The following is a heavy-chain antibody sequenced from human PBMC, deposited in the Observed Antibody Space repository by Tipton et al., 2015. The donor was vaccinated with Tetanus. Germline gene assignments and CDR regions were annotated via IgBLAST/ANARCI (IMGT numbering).Heavy chain of an antibody. D-gene: IGHD3-22*01. Sequence: QMQLVQSGAEVKKPGASVKGSCKASGYTFTGYYIYWVRQAPGQGLEWMGWIDPNRGGTVYAQKFQGRVTMTRDTSISTAYMELRSLRSDDTAVYYCARDRGDYIYYGMDVWGPGTTVTVS. CDR2: IDPNRGGT. CDR3: ARDRGDYIYYGMDV. CDR1: GYTFTGYY. V-gene: IGHV1-2*02. J-gene: IGHJ6*02.